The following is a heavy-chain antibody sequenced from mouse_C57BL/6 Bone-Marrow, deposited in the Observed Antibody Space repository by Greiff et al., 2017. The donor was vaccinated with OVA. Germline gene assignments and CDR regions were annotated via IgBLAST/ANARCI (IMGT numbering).Heavy chain of an antibody. J-gene: IGHJ3*01. CDR3: ARDYGTWFAY. CDR1: GYAFSSSW. D-gene: IGHD1-1*01. V-gene: IGHV1-82*01. CDR2: IYPGDGDP. Sequence: VQLQQSGPELVKPGASVKISCKASGYAFSSSWMNWVKQRPGKGLEWIGRIYPGDGDPNYNGKFKGKATLTADKSSSTAYMQLSSLTSEDSAVYFCARDYGTWFAYWGQGTLVTVSA.